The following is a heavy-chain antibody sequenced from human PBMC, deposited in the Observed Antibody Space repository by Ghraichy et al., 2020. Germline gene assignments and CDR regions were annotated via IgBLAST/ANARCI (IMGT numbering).Heavy chain of an antibody. D-gene: IGHD6-25*01. J-gene: IGHJ4*02. CDR1: GGSFSGYY. Sequence: SETLSLTCAVSGGSFSGYYWSWIRQPPGKGLEWIGEINRSGTTNYIPSLKSRAAISIDTSKNQFSLNLNSVTAADTAVYFCARGMKWAAAGQYYFDYWGQGTLVTVSS. V-gene: IGHV4-34*01. CDR3: ARGMKWAAAGQYYFDY. CDR2: INRSGTT.